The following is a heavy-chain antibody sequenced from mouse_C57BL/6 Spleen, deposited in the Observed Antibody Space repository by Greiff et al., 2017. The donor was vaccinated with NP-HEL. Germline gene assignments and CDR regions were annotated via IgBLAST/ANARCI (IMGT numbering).Heavy chain of an antibody. CDR3: ARQGGITTVKYFDV. V-gene: IGHV5-6*01. CDR2: ISSGGSYT. Sequence: EVKLVESGGDLVKPGGSLKLSCAASGFTFSSYGMSWVRQTPDKRLEWVATISSGGSYTYYPDSVKGRFTISRDNAKNTLYLQMSSLKSEDTAMYYCARQGGITTVKYFDVWGTGTTVTVSS. CDR1: GFTFSSYG. J-gene: IGHJ1*03. D-gene: IGHD1-1*01.